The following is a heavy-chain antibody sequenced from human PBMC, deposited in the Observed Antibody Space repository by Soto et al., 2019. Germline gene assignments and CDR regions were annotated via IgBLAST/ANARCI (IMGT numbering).Heavy chain of an antibody. V-gene: IGHV4-34*01. CDR2: INHSGST. Sequence: SETLSLTCAVYGGSFSGYYWSWIRQPPGKGLEWIGEINHSGSTNYNPSLKSRVTISVGTSKNQFSLKLSSVTAADTAVYYCASRLTYYYDSSGSLGYWGQGTLVTVSS. D-gene: IGHD3-22*01. J-gene: IGHJ4*02. CDR3: ASRLTYYYDSSGSLGY. CDR1: GGSFSGYY.